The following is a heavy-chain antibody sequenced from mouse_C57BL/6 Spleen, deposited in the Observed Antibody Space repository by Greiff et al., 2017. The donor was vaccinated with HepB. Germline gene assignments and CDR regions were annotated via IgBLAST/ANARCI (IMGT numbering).Heavy chain of an antibody. Sequence: VQLKESGPGMVKPSQSLSLTCTVTGYSITSGYDWHWIRHFPGNKLEWMSYISYSGSTNYNPSLKSRITITHDTSKNHFFLKLNSLTTEDTATYYCARDHDYDGEVFAYWGQGTLVTVSA. D-gene: IGHD2-4*01. CDR1: GYSITSGYD. CDR3: ARDHDYDGEVFAY. J-gene: IGHJ3*01. V-gene: IGHV3-1*01. CDR2: ISYSGST.